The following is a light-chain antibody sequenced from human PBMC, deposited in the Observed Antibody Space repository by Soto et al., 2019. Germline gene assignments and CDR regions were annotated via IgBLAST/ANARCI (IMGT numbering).Light chain of an antibody. V-gene: IGKV3-20*01. CDR2: GTS. CDR1: QSVGSY. CDR3: EYYGSSIT. J-gene: IGKJ4*01. Sequence: EIVLTQSPATLSLSPGERATLSCRASQSVGSYLAWYQRKPGQAPRLLIHGTSNRATGIPDRFSGSGSGTDFTLTFSRLEPEDFAVYYCEYYGSSITFGGGTKVDIK.